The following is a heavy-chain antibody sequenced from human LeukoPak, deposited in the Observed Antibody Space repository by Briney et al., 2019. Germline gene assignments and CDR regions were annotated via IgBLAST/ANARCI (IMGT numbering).Heavy chain of an antibody. Sequence: GESLKISCKGSGYSFTSYWIAWVRQMPGKGLEWMGIIYPGDSDTRYTPSFQGQVTISADKSISTAYLQWSSLKASDTAMFYCARLLKMGATNSPFDYWGQGTLVTVSS. CDR3: ARLLKMGATNSPFDY. V-gene: IGHV5-51*01. CDR2: IYPGDSDT. D-gene: IGHD1-26*01. CDR1: GYSFTSYW. J-gene: IGHJ4*02.